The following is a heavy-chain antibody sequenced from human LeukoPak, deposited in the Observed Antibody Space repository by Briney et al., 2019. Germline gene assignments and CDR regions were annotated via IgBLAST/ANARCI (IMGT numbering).Heavy chain of an antibody. CDR2: FDPEDGET. D-gene: IGHD3-10*01. J-gene: IGHJ5*02. Sequence: ASVKVSCKVSGYTLTELSMHWVRQAPGKGLEWMGGFDPEDGETIYAQKFQGRVTMTEDTSTDTAYMELSSLRSEDTAVYYCATAPPYYYGSGSYSPWGQGTLATVSS. CDR3: ATAPPYYYGSGSYSP. CDR1: GYTLTELS. V-gene: IGHV1-24*01.